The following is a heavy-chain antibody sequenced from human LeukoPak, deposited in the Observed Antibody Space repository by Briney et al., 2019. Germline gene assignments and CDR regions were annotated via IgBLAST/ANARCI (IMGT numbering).Heavy chain of an antibody. Sequence: ASVKVSCKASGYTFTHYHFSWVRQAPGQGLEWMGWINTDNGNTNYAQKFQGRLTMTTDTSTTTADMELRSLRSDDTAVYYCARGAISSEGFDIWGQGTMATVS. J-gene: IGHJ3*02. CDR1: GYTFTHYH. CDR2: INTDNGNT. V-gene: IGHV1-18*01. D-gene: IGHD3-3*01. CDR3: ARGAISSEGFDI.